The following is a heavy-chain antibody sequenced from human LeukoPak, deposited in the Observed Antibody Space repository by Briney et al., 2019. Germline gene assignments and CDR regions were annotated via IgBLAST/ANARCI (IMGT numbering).Heavy chain of an antibody. Sequence: SETLSPTCTVSGYSISSSSYYWGWIRQPPGKGLEWIGSIYYSGSTYYNPSLKSRVTISVDTSKNQFSLKLSSVTAADTAVYYCARAYYDILTGYYTGWFDPWGQGTLVTVSS. CDR1: GYSISSSSYY. D-gene: IGHD3-9*01. J-gene: IGHJ5*02. V-gene: IGHV4-39*07. CDR2: IYYSGST. CDR3: ARAYYDILTGYYTGWFDP.